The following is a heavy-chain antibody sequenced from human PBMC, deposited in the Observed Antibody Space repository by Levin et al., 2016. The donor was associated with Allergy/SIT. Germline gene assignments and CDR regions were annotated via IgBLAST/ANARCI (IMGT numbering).Heavy chain of an antibody. V-gene: IGHV1-69*01. D-gene: IGHD6-6*01. J-gene: IGHJ6*03. Sequence: WVRQAPGQGLEWMGGIIPIFGTANYAQKFQGRVTITADESTSTAYMELSSLRSEDTAVYYCATSVEQLHYYYYMDVWGKGTTVTVSS. CDR3: ATSVEQLHYYYYMDV. CDR2: IIPIFGTA.